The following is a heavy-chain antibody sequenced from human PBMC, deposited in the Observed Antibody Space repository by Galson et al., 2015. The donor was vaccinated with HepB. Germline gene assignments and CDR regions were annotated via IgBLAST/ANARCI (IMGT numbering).Heavy chain of an antibody. CDR3: VSSSSPRGGLDY. D-gene: IGHD6-6*01. Sequence: SVKVSCKASGYTFTSYYMHWVRQAPGQGLEWMGIINPSGGSTSYAQKFQGRVTMTRDTSTSTVYMELSSLRSEDTAVYYCVSSSSPRGGLDYWGQGTLVTVSS. J-gene: IGHJ4*02. CDR2: INPSGGST. CDR1: GYTFTSYY. V-gene: IGHV1-46*03.